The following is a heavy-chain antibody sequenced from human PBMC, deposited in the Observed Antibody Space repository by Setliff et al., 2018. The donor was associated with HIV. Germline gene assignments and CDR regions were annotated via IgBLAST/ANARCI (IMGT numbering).Heavy chain of an antibody. CDR3: AKCGGVTCYSASWYFDY. CDR1: GLTFKSYG. Sequence: GSLRLSCAVSGLTFKSYGFHWVRQIPGKGPEWVTFIQYDESNKHYADSVRGRFTISRDNSKNTVFLQMNGLRSEDTAIYYCAKCGGVTCYSASWYFDYWGQGTLVTVSS. D-gene: IGHD2-15*01. CDR2: IQYDESNK. J-gene: IGHJ4*02. V-gene: IGHV3-30*02.